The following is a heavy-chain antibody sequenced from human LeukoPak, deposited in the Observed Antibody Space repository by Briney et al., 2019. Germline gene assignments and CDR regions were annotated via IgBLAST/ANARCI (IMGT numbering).Heavy chain of an antibody. V-gene: IGHV1-24*01. CDR3: VRDLGLIGSGSLIFFDY. Sequence: ASVKVSCKVSGYTLTELSMHWVRQAPGKGLEWMGGFDPEDGETIYAQKFQGRVTMTTDTSTSTAYMELRSLRSDDTAVYYCVRDLGLIGSGSLIFFDYWGQGTLVTVSS. D-gene: IGHD3-10*01. J-gene: IGHJ4*02. CDR2: FDPEDGET. CDR1: GYTLTELS.